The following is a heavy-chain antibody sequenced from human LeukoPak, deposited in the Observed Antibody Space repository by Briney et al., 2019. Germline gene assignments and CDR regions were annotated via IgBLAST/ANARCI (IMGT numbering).Heavy chain of an antibody. CDR3: ARGKSKFDY. J-gene: IGHJ4*02. CDR2: IYYSGST. Sequence: SETLSLTCTVSGGSISRGDYYWSWIRQPPRKGLEWIGYIYYSGSTDYSPSLKSRVTISVDTSKNQFSLKLRSVTAADTAVYYCARGKSKFDYWGQGTLVTVSS. CDR1: GGSISRGDYY. V-gene: IGHV4-30-4*01.